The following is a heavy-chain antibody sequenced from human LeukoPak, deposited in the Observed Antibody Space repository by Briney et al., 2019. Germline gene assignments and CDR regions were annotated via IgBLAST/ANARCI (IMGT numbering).Heavy chain of an antibody. CDR2: IYYSGST. CDR1: GGSISSSSYY. V-gene: IGHV4-39*07. J-gene: IGHJ4*02. Sequence: PSETLSLTCTVSGGSISSSSYYWGWIRQPPGKGLEWIGSIYYSGSTYYNPSLKSRVTISVDTSKNQFSLKLSSVTAADTAVYYCAGDHYPPYYFDYWGQGTLVTVSS. CDR3: AGDHYPPYYFDY. D-gene: IGHD1-26*01.